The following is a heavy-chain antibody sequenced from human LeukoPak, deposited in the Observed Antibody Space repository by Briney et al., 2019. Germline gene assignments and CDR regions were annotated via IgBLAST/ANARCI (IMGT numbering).Heavy chain of an antibody. D-gene: IGHD3-10*01. CDR3: ARDGVPSPSNFDY. Sequence: ASVKVSCKASGYTFTGYYMHWVRQAPGQGLEWMGWINPNSGGTNYAQKFQGRVTMTRDTSISTAYMELSRLRSDDTAVYYCARDGVPSPSNFDYWGQGTLVTVSS. V-gene: IGHV1-2*02. J-gene: IGHJ4*02. CDR1: GYTFTGYY. CDR2: INPNSGGT.